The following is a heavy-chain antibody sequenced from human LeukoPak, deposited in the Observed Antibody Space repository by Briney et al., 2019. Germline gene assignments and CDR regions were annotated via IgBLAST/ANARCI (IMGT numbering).Heavy chain of an antibody. J-gene: IGHJ4*02. Sequence: GESLKISCKGSGYSFTSYWIGWVRQMPGKGLEWMGVIYDGDSDIRYSPSFQGQVTISVDKSTSTAYLQWSSLKASDSAMYYCARGWGFDLFDYWGQGTLVTVSS. CDR1: GYSFTSYW. D-gene: IGHD3-16*01. CDR2: IYDGDSDI. V-gene: IGHV5-51*01. CDR3: ARGWGFDLFDY.